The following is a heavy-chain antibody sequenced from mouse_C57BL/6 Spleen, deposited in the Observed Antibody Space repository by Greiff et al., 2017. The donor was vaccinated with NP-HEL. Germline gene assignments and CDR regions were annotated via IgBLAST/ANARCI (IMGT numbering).Heavy chain of an antibody. CDR2: INPNNGGT. CDR1: GYTFTDYY. D-gene: IGHD3-2*02. V-gene: IGHV1-26*01. J-gene: IGHJ3*01. Sequence: EVQLQQSGPELVKPGASVKISCKASGYTFTDYYMNWVKQSHGKSLEWIGDINPNNGGTSYNQKFKGKATLTVDKSSSTAYMELRNLTSEDSAVYYCARSGAAQGAWFAYWGQGTLVTVSA. CDR3: ARSGAAQGAWFAY.